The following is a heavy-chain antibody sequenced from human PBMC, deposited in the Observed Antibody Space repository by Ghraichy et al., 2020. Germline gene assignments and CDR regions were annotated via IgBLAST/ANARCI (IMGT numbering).Heavy chain of an antibody. CDR1: GGSISSGGYY. J-gene: IGHJ4*02. CDR2: IYYSGST. CDR3: AREGDGYNNNFDY. D-gene: IGHD5-24*01. Sequence: SETLSLTCTVSGGSISSGGYYWSWIRQHPGKGLEWIGYIYYSGSTYYNPSLKSRVTISVDTSKNQFSLKLSSVTAADTAVYYCAREGDGYNNNFDYWGQGTLVTVSS. V-gene: IGHV4-31*03.